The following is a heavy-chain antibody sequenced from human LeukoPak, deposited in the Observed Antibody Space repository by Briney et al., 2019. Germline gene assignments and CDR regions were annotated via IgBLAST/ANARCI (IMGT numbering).Heavy chain of an antibody. Sequence: GESLKISCKAYGYNFFSNYWIAWVRQLTGKGLEWIGILYPGDSDSRYSPSFQGQVTISADKSISTAYLQWSSLKASDTAMYYCARASRDGYNQNFDYWGQGTLVTVSS. CDR2: LYPGDSDS. V-gene: IGHV5-51*01. CDR1: GYNFFSNYW. J-gene: IGHJ4*02. D-gene: IGHD5-24*01. CDR3: ARASRDGYNQNFDY.